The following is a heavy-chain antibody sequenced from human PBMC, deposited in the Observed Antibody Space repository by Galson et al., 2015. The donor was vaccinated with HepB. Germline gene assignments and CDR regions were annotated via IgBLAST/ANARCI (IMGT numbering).Heavy chain of an antibody. D-gene: IGHD6-19*01. Sequence: SLRLSCAASGFTFSSYSMNWVRQAPGKGLEWVSYISSSSSTIYYADSVKGRFTISRDNAKNSLYLQMNSLRAEDTAVYYCARDQDDGYSSGWYRAEYFQHWGQGTLVTVSS. CDR2: ISSSSSTI. CDR3: ARDQDDGYSSGWYRAEYFQH. J-gene: IGHJ1*01. V-gene: IGHV3-48*04. CDR1: GFTFSSYS.